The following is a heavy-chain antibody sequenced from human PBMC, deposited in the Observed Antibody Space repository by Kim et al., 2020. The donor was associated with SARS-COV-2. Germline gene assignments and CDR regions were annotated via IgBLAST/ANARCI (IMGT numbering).Heavy chain of an antibody. Sequence: GGSLRLSCAASGFTFDDYVMHWVRQAPGKGLEWVSGISWNSGSLGYADSVKGRFTIFRDNAKNSLYLQMNSLRAEDTVLYYCAKDKERAYMVRGVIIKGPFDYSGQGALVTDSS. CDR3: AKDKERAYMVRGVIIKGPFDY. J-gene: IGHJ4*02. D-gene: IGHD3-10*01. CDR1: GFTFDDYV. V-gene: IGHV3-9*01. CDR2: ISWNSGSL.